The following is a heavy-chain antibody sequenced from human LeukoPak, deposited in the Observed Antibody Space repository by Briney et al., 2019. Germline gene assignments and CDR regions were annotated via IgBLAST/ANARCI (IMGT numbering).Heavy chain of an antibody. V-gene: IGHV3-48*04. D-gene: IGHD2-15*01. CDR3: ARGGYCSGGTCYLFNAFDI. CDR1: GFTFSSYS. Sequence: GGSLRLSCAASGFTFSSYSMNWVRQAPGKGLEWVSYISSSVSTIYYADSVKGRFTISRDNAKNSLYLQMNSLRVEDTAVYYCARGGYCSGGTCYLFNAFDIWGQGTTVTVSS. CDR2: ISSSVSTI. J-gene: IGHJ3*02.